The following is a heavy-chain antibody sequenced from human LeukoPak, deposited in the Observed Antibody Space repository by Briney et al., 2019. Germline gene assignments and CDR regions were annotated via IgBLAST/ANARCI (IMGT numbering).Heavy chain of an antibody. CDR2: IGTHGTTT. Sequence: PGGSLRLSCAASGFTFSSYAMTWVRQAPGKGLEWVSSIGTHGTTTYYADSVKGRFTISRDDSKNTLYLQMNSLRAEDTAVYYCAKDPSSSWYENWFDPWGQGTLVTVSS. CDR3: AKDPSSSWYENWFDP. J-gene: IGHJ5*02. CDR1: GFTFSSYA. V-gene: IGHV3-23*01. D-gene: IGHD6-13*01.